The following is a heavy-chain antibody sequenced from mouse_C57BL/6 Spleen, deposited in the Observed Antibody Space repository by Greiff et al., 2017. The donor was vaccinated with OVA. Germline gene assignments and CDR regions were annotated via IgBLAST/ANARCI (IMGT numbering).Heavy chain of an antibody. J-gene: IGHJ1*03. V-gene: IGHV2-5*01. Sequence: QVQLQQSGPGLVQPSQSLSITCIVSGFSLTSYGVHWVRQSPGKGLEWLGVIWRGGSTDYNAAFMSRLSITKDNSKSQVFFKMNSLQADDTAIYYCAKPGSSPSYWYFDVWGTGTTVTVSS. CDR1: GFSLTSYG. D-gene: IGHD1-1*01. CDR2: IWRGGST. CDR3: AKPGSSPSYWYFDV.